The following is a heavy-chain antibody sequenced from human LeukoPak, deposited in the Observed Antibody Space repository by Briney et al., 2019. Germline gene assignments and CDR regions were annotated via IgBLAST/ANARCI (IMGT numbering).Heavy chain of an antibody. J-gene: IGHJ4*02. CDR3: ARVSXGSYSD. D-gene: IGHD1-26*01. CDR2: IKLDGSEK. V-gene: IGHV3-7*01. CDR1: GFTFSSYW. Sequence: GGSLRLSCAASGFTFSSYWMSWVRQAPGKGLEWVANIKLDGSEKYYTDSVKGRFTISRDSARDSLFLQMNSLRVDDTAVYYCARVSXGSYSDWGQGTLVTVSS.